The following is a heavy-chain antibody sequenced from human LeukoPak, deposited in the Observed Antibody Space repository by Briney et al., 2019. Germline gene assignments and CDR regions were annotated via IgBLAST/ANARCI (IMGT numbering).Heavy chain of an antibody. Sequence: SETLSLTCSVSGASISNYYWSYIRQPPGKGLEWIGYVYDSGTTNYNPSLKSRVTISVNTSKNQLFLSLNSVTAADTAVYYCVRGAAVRTPLHGMDVWGQGTTVTVSS. D-gene: IGHD6-13*01. CDR3: VRGAAVRTPLHGMDV. J-gene: IGHJ6*02. V-gene: IGHV4-59*01. CDR2: VYDSGTT. CDR1: GASISNYY.